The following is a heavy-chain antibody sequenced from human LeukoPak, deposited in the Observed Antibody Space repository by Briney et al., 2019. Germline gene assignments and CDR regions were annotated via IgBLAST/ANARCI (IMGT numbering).Heavy chain of an antibody. J-gene: IGHJ4*02. Sequence: GGSLRLSCAASGFTFSSYAMSWVRQAPGKGLEWVSAISGSGGSTYYADSVKGRFTISRDNSKSTLYLQMNSLRAEDTAVYYSAKDPAGSGTHDRYFDYWGQGTLVTVSS. CDR2: ISGSGGST. D-gene: IGHD3-10*01. V-gene: IGHV3-23*01. CDR3: AKDPAGSGTHDRYFDY. CDR1: GFTFSSYA.